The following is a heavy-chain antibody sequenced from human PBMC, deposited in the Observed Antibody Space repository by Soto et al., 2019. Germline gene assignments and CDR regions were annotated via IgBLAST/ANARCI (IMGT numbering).Heavy chain of an antibody. V-gene: IGHV4-4*07. CDR1: GGSISSYY. Sequence: TSETLSLTCTVSGGSISSYYWSWIRQPAGKGLEWIGRIYTSGSTNYNPSLKSRVTMSVDTSKNQFSLKLSSVTAADTAVYYCARLFPIGAYYYAMDVWGQGTTVTVSS. CDR3: ARLFPIGAYYYAMDV. CDR2: IYTSGST. J-gene: IGHJ6*02.